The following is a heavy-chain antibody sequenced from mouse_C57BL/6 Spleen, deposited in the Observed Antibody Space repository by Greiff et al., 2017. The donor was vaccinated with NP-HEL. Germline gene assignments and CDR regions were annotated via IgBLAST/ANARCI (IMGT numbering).Heavy chain of an antibody. V-gene: IGHV7-3*01. D-gene: IGHD2-2*01. J-gene: IGHJ2*01. CDR2: IRNKANGYTT. CDR1: GFTFTDYY. Sequence: EVQVVESGGGLVQPGGSLSLSCAASGFTFTDYYMSWVRQPPGKALEWLGFIRNKANGYTTEYSASVKGRFTISRDNSQSILYLQMNALRAEDSATYYCASQYGYDDGPLGYWGQGTTLTVSS. CDR3: ASQYGYDDGPLGY.